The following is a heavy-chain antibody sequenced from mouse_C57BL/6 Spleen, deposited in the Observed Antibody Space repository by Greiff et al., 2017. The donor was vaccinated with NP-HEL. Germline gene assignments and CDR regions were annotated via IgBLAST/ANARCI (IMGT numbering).Heavy chain of an antibody. CDR3: ASRPFITTASPFAY. D-gene: IGHD1-1*01. CDR2: ILPGSGST. Sequence: VQLQQSGAELMKPGASVQLPCKATGYTFTGYWIEWVKQRPGHGLEWIGEILPGSGSTNYNEKFKGKATFTADTSSNTAYMQLSSLTTEDSAIYYCASRPFITTASPFAYWGQGTLVTVSA. CDR1: GYTFTGYW. J-gene: IGHJ3*01. V-gene: IGHV1-9*01.